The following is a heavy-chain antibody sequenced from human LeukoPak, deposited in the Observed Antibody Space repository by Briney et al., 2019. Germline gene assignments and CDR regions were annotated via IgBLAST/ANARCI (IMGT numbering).Heavy chain of an antibody. CDR2: IYIDGST. CDR1: GVPVSSNF. Sequence: GGSLRLSCAASGVPVSSNFMTWVRQAPGEGLEWVSVIYIDGSTCYADSVKGRFTISRDNSRNTLYLQMNSLRPEDTAVYYCARLPRYWGQGTLDTVSS. J-gene: IGHJ4*02. V-gene: IGHV3-53*05. CDR3: ARLPRY.